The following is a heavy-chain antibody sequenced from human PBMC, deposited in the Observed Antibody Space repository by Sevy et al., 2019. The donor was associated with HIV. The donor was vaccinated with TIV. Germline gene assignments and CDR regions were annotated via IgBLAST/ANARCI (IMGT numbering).Heavy chain of an antibody. CDR1: GYTFTGYY. V-gene: IGHV1-2*06. CDR2: INPNSGGT. Sequence: ASVKVSCKASGYTFTGYYMHWVRQAPGQGLEWMGRINPNSGGTNYAQTFQGRVTMTRDTSISTAYMELSRLRSDDTAVYYCARDIVVVVAATRGNYYYYGMDVWGQGTTVTVSS. J-gene: IGHJ6*02. D-gene: IGHD2-15*01. CDR3: ARDIVVVVAATRGNYYYYGMDV.